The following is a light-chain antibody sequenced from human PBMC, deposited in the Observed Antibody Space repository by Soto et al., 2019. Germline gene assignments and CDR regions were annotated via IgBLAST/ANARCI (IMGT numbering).Light chain of an antibody. CDR2: EVS. Sequence: QSVLTQPPSASGSPGQSVTISCTGTSSDVGGYNFVSWYQQHPGKAPKLMIYEVSKRPSGVPDRFSGSKSGNTASLTVSGLQADDEADYYCCSYEGSNMRVFGPGTKVTVL. J-gene: IGLJ1*01. CDR1: SSDVGGYNF. CDR3: CSYEGSNMRV. V-gene: IGLV2-8*01.